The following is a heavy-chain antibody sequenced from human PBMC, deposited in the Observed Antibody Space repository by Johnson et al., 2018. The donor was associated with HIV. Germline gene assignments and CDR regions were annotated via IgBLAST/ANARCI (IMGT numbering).Heavy chain of an antibody. Sequence: VQLVESGGGLVQPGGSLRLCCAASGFTVSSNYMTWVRQAPGKGLEWVSVIYSGGSTYYADSVKGRFTISRDNSKNTLYLQMNSLRAEDTAVYYCARDGRDGYNYRWLWGAFDIWGQGTMVTVS. V-gene: IGHV3-66*01. CDR2: IYSGGST. D-gene: IGHD5-24*01. CDR3: ARDGRDGYNYRWLWGAFDI. J-gene: IGHJ3*02. CDR1: GFTVSSNY.